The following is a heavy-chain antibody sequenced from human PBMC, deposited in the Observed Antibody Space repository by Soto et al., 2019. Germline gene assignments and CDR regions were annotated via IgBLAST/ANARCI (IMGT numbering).Heavy chain of an antibody. CDR3: ARDIYSYGSVGTPDI. J-gene: IGHJ3*02. CDR1: GFSFSSQA. D-gene: IGHD5-18*01. CDR2: ISNDGNRQ. V-gene: IGHV3-30-3*01. Sequence: PGGSLRLSCVASGFSFSSQAMHWVRQALGKGLEWVAAISNDGNRQLYADSVKDRFTISRDNSRNTLDLQMNNLRTEDTGVYFCARDIYSYGSVGTPDIWGQGTMVTVSS.